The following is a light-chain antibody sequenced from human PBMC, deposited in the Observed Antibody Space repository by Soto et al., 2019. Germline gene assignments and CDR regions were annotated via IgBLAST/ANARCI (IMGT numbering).Light chain of an antibody. CDR3: SSYASSMALV. J-gene: IGLJ3*02. Sequence: QSVLTQPASVSGSPGQSITISCTGTSSDVGGYNYVSWYQEHPGKAPKLMIYGVNNRPSGVSSRFSGSKSGNTASLTISGLQADDEADYYCSSYASSMALVFGGGTKLIVL. V-gene: IGLV2-14*01. CDR2: GVN. CDR1: SSDVGGYNY.